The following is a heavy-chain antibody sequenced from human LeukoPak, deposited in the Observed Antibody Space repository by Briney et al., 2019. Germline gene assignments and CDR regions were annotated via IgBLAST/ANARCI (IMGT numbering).Heavy chain of an antibody. V-gene: IGHV3-73*01. Sequence: GGSLSLSCAASAFTFSDSAMHWVRQASGKGREWVGRIRSKANSYATAYAASVKGRLTISRDDSKNTAYLQMNSPKTEDTAVYYCTRHLDNSYGGSPASDFDLWGRGTLVTVSS. CDR1: AFTFSDSA. CDR2: IRSKANSYAT. CDR3: TRHLDNSYGGSPASDFDL. J-gene: IGHJ2*01. D-gene: IGHD4-23*01.